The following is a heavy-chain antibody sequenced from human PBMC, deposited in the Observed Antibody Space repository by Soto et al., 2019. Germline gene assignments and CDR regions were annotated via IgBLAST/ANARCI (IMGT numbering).Heavy chain of an antibody. Sequence: GGSLRLSCAASGFTFSSYSMHWVRQAPGKGLEWVACISNDGSNKYYAESVKGRFTISRDSSKNTLLVQMDSLRTEDTAVYYCARLRIPESPYKSFSLWGHGTLVTVSS. CDR2: ISNDGSNK. CDR3: ARLRIPESPYKSFSL. V-gene: IGHV3-30-3*01. CDR1: GFTFSSYS. J-gene: IGHJ4*01. D-gene: IGHD1-1*01.